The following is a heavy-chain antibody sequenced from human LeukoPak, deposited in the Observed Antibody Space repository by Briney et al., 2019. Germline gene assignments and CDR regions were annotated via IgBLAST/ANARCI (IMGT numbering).Heavy chain of an antibody. CDR3: ARADTSGWFVDY. CDR1: GYTFTSNN. V-gene: IGHV1-8*01. D-gene: IGHD6-19*01. J-gene: IGHJ4*02. CDR2: MDPNSADT. Sequence: ASVKVSCKASGYTFTSNNFKWVRQAPGQGLEWMGWMDPNSADTAYAQKFQGRVAMTRDTSISTAYMELSSLRSEDTAVYYCARADTSGWFVDYWGQGTLVTVSS.